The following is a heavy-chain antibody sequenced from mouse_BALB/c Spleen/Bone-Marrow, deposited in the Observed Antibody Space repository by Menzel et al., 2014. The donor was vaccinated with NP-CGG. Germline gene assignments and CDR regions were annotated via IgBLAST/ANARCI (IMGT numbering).Heavy chain of an antibody. D-gene: IGHD1-1*01. CDR1: GYVFSTYW. CDR2: IYPGDGDT. CDR3: ARSGYGSSYDY. V-gene: IGHV1-80*01. Sequence: VQLQESGAELVRPGSSVKISCKASGYVFSTYWMNWAKQRPGQGLEWIGQIYPGDGDTNYNGKFKGTATLTADKSPSTAYMQLSSLTSEDSAVYFCARSGYGSSYDYWGQGTTLTVSS. J-gene: IGHJ2*01.